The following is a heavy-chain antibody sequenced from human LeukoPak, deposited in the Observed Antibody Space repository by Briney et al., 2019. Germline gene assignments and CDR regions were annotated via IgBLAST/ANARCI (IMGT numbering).Heavy chain of an antibody. CDR2: INPNSGGT. Sequence: GASVKVSCKASGYTFTGYYMHWVRQAPGQGLEWMRWINPNSGGTNYAQKFQGRVTMTRDTSISTAYMELSRLRSDDTAVYYCAREDYYDSSGHDYWGQGTQVTVSS. V-gene: IGHV1-2*02. CDR1: GYTFTGYY. D-gene: IGHD3-22*01. J-gene: IGHJ4*02. CDR3: AREDYYDSSGHDY.